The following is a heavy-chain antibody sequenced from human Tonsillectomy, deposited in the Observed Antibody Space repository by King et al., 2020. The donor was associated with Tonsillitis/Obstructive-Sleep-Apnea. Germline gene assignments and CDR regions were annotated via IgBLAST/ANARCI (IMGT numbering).Heavy chain of an antibody. CDR3: ARVHYYDSSGYYIDY. J-gene: IGHJ4*02. Sequence: VQLQQWGAELLKPSETLSLTCAVYGGSFSGYYWSWIRQPPGKGLEWIGEINHSGSTNYNPSLKSRVTISVDTSKNQFSLKLSSVTAADPAVYYCARVHYYDSSGYYIDYWGQGTLVTVSS. CDR1: GGSFSGYY. V-gene: IGHV4-34*01. CDR2: INHSGST. D-gene: IGHD3-22*01.